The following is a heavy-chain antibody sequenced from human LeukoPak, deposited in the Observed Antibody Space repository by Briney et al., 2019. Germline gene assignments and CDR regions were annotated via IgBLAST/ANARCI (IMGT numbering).Heavy chain of an antibody. V-gene: IGHV1-18*01. J-gene: IGHJ4*02. Sequence: ASVKVSCKTAGYSFNNYGLTWGRQAPGQGLEWMGWISAYTGNTNYARHLQGRVIMTTDTSTNTGFIELSGLRSDDTAVYYCARCDLPYYDFDHWGQGTLVTVSS. CDR1: GYSFNNYG. CDR3: ARCDLPYYDFDH. CDR2: ISAYTGNT. D-gene: IGHD3-9*01.